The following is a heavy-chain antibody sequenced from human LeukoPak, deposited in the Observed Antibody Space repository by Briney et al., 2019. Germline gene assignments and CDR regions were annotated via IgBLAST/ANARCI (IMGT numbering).Heavy chain of an antibody. CDR3: ARDLPSTSNWELDY. Sequence: ASLKVSCKASGYTFIDYYIHWVRQAPGQGLEWMGRIHPNSAATEYAENFQGRVTMTRDTSISTAYMELSRVTSDDTAVYCCARDLPSTSNWELDYWGQGTLVTVSS. CDR2: IHPNSAAT. V-gene: IGHV1-2*06. CDR1: GYTFIDYY. D-gene: IGHD7-27*01. J-gene: IGHJ4*02.